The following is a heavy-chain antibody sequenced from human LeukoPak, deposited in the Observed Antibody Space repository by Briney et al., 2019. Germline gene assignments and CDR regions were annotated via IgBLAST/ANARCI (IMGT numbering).Heavy chain of an antibody. J-gene: IGHJ4*02. CDR1: GGSISSGSYY. Sequence: SETLSLTCTVSGGSISSGSYYWGWIRQPPGKGLEWIGSIYYSGSTHYNPSLKSRVTISVDTSKNHFSLKLSSVTAADTAVYYCARQRYNSGWYFDYWGQETLVTVSS. CDR3: ARQRYNSGWYFDY. CDR2: IYYSGST. V-gene: IGHV4-39*01. D-gene: IGHD6-19*01.